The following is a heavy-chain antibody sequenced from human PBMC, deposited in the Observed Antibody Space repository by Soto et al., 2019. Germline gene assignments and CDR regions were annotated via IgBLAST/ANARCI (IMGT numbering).Heavy chain of an antibody. CDR2: IWYDGSNK. J-gene: IGHJ6*02. V-gene: IGHV3-33*01. CDR3: ARVPQWLERDLDYYGMDV. CDR1: GFTFSSYG. D-gene: IGHD6-19*01. Sequence: HPXGSLTLSCAASGFTFSSYGMHWVRQAPGKGLEWVAVIWYDGSNKYYADSVKGRFTISRDNSKNTLYLQMNSLRAEDTAVYYCARVPQWLERDLDYYGMDVWGQGTTVTVSS.